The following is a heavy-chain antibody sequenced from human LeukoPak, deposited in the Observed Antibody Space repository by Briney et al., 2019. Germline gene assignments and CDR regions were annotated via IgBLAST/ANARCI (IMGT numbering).Heavy chain of an antibody. CDR2: INPNSGGT. Sequence: ASVKVSCKASGYTFTGCYMHWVRQAPGQGLEWMGWINPNSGGTNYAQKFQGRVTMTRDTSISTAYMELSRLRSDDTAVYYCARAEACLGYCSSTGPGGMDVWGQGTTVTVSS. D-gene: IGHD2-2*01. CDR1: GYTFTGCY. CDR3: ARAEACLGYCSSTGPGGMDV. V-gene: IGHV1-2*02. J-gene: IGHJ6*02.